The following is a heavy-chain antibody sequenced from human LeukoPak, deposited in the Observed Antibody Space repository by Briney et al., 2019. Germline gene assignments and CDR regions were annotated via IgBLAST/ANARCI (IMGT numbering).Heavy chain of an antibody. CDR2: INLDGSEK. CDR1: GFTFNSYW. D-gene: IGHD4/OR15-4a*01. V-gene: IGHV3-7*04. J-gene: IGHJ4*02. Sequence: GGSLRLSCAVSGFTFNSYWMSWVRQAPGKGLEGVANINLDGSEKYYVDSVKGRFTISRDNAKNSLYLQIHSLRAEDTAVFYCARGRTMVGFWGQGTLVIVSS. CDR3: ARGRTMVGF.